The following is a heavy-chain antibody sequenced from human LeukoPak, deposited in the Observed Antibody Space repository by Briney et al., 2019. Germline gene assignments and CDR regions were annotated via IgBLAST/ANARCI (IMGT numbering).Heavy chain of an antibody. Sequence: GGSLRLSCAASGFTFSSYSMNWVRQAPGKGLEWISYIRSSGSTIYYADSVKGRFTISRDNANNSLYLQMNSLRDEDTAVYYCASLDTSLVNDDYWGQGTLVTVSS. CDR3: ASLDTSLVNDDY. CDR1: GFTFSSYS. D-gene: IGHD5-18*01. V-gene: IGHV3-48*02. J-gene: IGHJ4*02. CDR2: IRSSGSTI.